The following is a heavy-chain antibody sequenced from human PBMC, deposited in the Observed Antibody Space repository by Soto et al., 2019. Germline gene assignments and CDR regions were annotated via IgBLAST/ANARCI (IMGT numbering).Heavy chain of an antibody. CDR2: IIPIFGTA. V-gene: IGHV1-69*01. D-gene: IGHD3-10*01. Sequence: QVQLVQSGAEVKKPGSSVKVSCKASVGTFSSYAISWVRQAPGQGLEWMGGIIPIFGTANYAQKFQGRVTITADEATSTAYMEQSRLRSEDTAVYYCARPSYGGWFGELDYYGMDVWGQGTTVTVSS. CDR1: VGTFSSYA. J-gene: IGHJ6*02. CDR3: ARPSYGGWFGELDYYGMDV.